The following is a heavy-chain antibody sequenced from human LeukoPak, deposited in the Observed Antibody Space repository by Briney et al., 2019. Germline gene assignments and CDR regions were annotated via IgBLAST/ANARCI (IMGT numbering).Heavy chain of an antibody. Sequence: ASVKVSCKASGYTFTSYGISWVRQAPGQGLEWMGWISAYNGNTNYAQKLQGRVTMTTDTSTSTAYMELRGLRSDDTAVYYCARDLDYDILTGYYNWWFDPWGQGTLVTVSS. J-gene: IGHJ5*02. V-gene: IGHV1-18*04. D-gene: IGHD3-9*01. CDR1: GYTFTSYG. CDR2: ISAYNGNT. CDR3: ARDLDYDILTGYYNWWFDP.